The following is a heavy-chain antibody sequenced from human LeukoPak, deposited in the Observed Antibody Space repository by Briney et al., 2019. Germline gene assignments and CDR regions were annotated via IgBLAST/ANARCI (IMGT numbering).Heavy chain of an antibody. Sequence: GGSLRLSCAASRNYAMSWVRQAPGKGLEWVSFIYSDNTHYSDSVKGRFTISRDNSKNTLYLQMNSLRAEDTAVYYCARRAGAYSHPYDYWGQGTLVTVSS. D-gene: IGHD4/OR15-4a*01. CDR1: RNYA. V-gene: IGHV3-53*01. J-gene: IGHJ4*02. CDR2: IYSDNT. CDR3: ARRAGAYSHPYDY.